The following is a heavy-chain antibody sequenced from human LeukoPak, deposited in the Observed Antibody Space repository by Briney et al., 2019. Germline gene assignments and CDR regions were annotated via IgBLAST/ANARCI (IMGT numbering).Heavy chain of an antibody. D-gene: IGHD2-21*02. CDR3: ARDTARAYCGGDCYSMDY. J-gene: IGHJ4*02. Sequence: ASVKVSCKASGYTFTCYYMHWVRQAPGQGLEWMGWINPNSGGTNYAQKFQGRVTMTRDTSISTAYMELSRLRSDDTAVYYCARDTARAYCGGDCYSMDYWGQGTLVTVSS. CDR1: GYTFTCYY. CDR2: INPNSGGT. V-gene: IGHV1-2*02.